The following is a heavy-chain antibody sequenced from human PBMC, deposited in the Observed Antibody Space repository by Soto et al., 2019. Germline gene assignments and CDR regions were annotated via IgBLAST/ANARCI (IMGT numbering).Heavy chain of an antibody. CDR2: INAGNGNT. CDR3: ARDWPHYYDSSGYHGLDY. CDR1: GYTFTSYA. Sequence: ASVNVSCKASGYTFTSYAMHWVRQAPGQRLEWMGWINAGNGNTKYSQKFQGRVTITRDTSASTAYMELSSLRSEDTAVYYCARDWPHYYDSSGYHGLDYWGQGTLVTVSS. V-gene: IGHV1-3*01. J-gene: IGHJ4*02. D-gene: IGHD3-22*01.